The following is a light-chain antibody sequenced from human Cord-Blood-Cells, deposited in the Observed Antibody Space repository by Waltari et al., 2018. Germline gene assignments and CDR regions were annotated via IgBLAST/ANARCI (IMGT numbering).Light chain of an antibody. J-gene: IGLJ3*02. V-gene: IGLV2-23*01. CDR2: EGS. Sequence: QSALTQPASVSGSPGQSITISCTGTSSDVGSYNLVSLYQQHPGKAPKLMIYEGSKRPSGVSNRFSGSTSGNTASLTISGLQAEDEADYYCCSYAGSSTWVFGGGTKLTVL. CDR3: CSYAGSSTWV. CDR1: SSDVGSYNL.